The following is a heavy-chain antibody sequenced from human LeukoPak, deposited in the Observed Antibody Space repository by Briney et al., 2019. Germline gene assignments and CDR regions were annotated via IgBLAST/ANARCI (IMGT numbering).Heavy chain of an antibody. J-gene: IGHJ5*02. CDR3: AKRGFSNWFDP. V-gene: IGHV4-39*01. CDR1: GGSISSSSYY. CDR2: IYYSGST. Sequence: SETLSLTCTVSGGSISSSSYYWGWIRQPPGKGLEWIGTIYYSGSTYYNSSLKSRVTISVDTSKNQVPLRLSSVTAADTSVYYCAKRGFSNWFDPWGQGTLVIVSS. D-gene: IGHD3-10*01.